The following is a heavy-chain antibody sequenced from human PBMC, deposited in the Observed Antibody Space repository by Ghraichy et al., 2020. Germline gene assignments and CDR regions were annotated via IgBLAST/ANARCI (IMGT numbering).Heavy chain of an antibody. CDR1: GFTFSSYA. CDR2: ISGSGGST. J-gene: IGHJ5*02. D-gene: IGHD4-17*01. Sequence: GGSLRLSCAASGFTFSSYAMSWVRQAPGKGLEWVSAISGSGGSTYYADSVKGRFTISRDNSKNTLYLQMNSLRAEDTAVYYCAKKPLAADYGDYRNWFDPWGQGTLVTVSS. V-gene: IGHV3-23*01. CDR3: AKKPLAADYGDYRNWFDP.